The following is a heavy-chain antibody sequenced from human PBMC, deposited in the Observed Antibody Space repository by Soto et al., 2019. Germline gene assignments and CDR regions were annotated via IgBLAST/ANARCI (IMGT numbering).Heavy chain of an antibody. Sequence: EVQLVESGGGLVKPGGSLRLSCAASGFTFSSYSMNWVRQAPGKGLEWVSSISSSSSYIYSADSVKGRSTIPRDNAKNSLYLQMNSLRAEDTAVYYCARDQPGYSYGYGLGYWGQGTLVTVSS. J-gene: IGHJ4*02. D-gene: IGHD5-18*01. CDR3: ARDQPGYSYGYGLGY. V-gene: IGHV3-21*01. CDR2: ISSSSSYI. CDR1: GFTFSSYS.